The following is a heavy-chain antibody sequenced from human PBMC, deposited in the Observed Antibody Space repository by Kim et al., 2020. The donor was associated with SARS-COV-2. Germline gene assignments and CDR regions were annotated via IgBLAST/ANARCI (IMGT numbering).Heavy chain of an antibody. CDR2: ISGSGGST. CDR1: GFTFSSYA. D-gene: IGHD3-22*01. CDR3: AKVQRYYYDSSGYYYGGEDY. Sequence: GGSLRLSCAASGFTFSSYAMSWVRQAPGKGLEWVSAISGSGGSTYYADSVKGRFTISRDNSKNTLYLQMNSLRAEDTAVYYCAKVQRYYYDSSGYYYGGEDYWGQGTLVTVSS. J-gene: IGHJ4*02. V-gene: IGHV3-23*01.